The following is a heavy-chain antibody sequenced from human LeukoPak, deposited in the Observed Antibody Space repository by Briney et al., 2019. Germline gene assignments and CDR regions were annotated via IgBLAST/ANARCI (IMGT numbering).Heavy chain of an antibody. CDR3: ARDPLTLYDYYMDV. CDR1: GFTFSSYS. D-gene: IGHD3-9*01. Sequence: GGSLRLSCAASGFTFSSYSMNWVRQAPGKGLEWVSSISSSSSYIYYADSVKGRFTISRDNAKNSLYLQMNSLRAEDTAVYYCARDPLTLYDYYMDVWGKGTTVTVSS. CDR2: ISSSSSYI. J-gene: IGHJ6*03. V-gene: IGHV3-21*01.